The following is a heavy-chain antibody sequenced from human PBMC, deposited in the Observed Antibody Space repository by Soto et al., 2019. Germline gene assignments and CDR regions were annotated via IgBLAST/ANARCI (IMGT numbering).Heavy chain of an antibody. CDR3: AIRTYYDILTGTIDY. J-gene: IGHJ4*02. D-gene: IGHD3-9*01. V-gene: IGHV4-61*01. Sequence: PSETLSLTCTVSGGSVSSGSYYWSWIRQPPGKGLEWIGNIYYSGSTNYNPSLKSRVTISVDTSKNQFSLELSSVTAADTAVYYCAIRTYYDILTGTIDYWGQGTLVTVSS. CDR1: GGSVSSGSYY. CDR2: IYYSGST.